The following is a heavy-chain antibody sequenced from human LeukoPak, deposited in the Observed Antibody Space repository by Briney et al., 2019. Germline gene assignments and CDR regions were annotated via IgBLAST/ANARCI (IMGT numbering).Heavy chain of an antibody. CDR3: ARVIAARPNWFDP. Sequence: SETLSLTCAVYGGSFSGYYWSWIRQPPGKGLEWIGEINHSGSTNYNPSLKSRVTISVDTSKNQFSLKLSSVTAADTAVYYCARVIAARPNWFDPWGQGTLVTVSS. J-gene: IGHJ5*02. CDR2: INHSGST. CDR1: GGSFSGYY. V-gene: IGHV4-34*01. D-gene: IGHD6-6*01.